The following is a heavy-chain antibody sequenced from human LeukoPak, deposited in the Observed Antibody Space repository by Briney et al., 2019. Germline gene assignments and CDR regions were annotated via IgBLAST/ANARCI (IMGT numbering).Heavy chain of an antibody. CDR1: GFTFSSNA. CDR2: IWFDRNEK. J-gene: IGHJ3*02. D-gene: IGHD1-7*01. V-gene: IGHV3-30*04. CDR3: AKETGIIGTTGFDI. Sequence: GRSLRLSCAASGFTFSSNAMHWVRQAPGKGLEWVAVIWFDRNEKFYADSVKGRFTISSDSSRTTLYLQMNGLRADDTAVYYCAKETGIIGTTGFDIWGQGTMVTVSS.